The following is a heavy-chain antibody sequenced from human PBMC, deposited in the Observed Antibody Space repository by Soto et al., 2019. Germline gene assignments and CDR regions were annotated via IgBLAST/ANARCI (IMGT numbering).Heavy chain of an antibody. D-gene: IGHD2-2*01. V-gene: IGHV1-69*02. CDR2: IIPILGIA. Sequence: ASVTVSCTASGGTFSSYTISWVRQTRGKGVDWMGRIIPILGIANYAQKFQGRVTITADNSTSTAYMELSSLRSEETAVYYCARPTLGYCSSTSCYDGGGAFDIWGQGTMVTVSS. CDR1: GGTFSSYT. CDR3: ARPTLGYCSSTSCYDGGGAFDI. J-gene: IGHJ3*02.